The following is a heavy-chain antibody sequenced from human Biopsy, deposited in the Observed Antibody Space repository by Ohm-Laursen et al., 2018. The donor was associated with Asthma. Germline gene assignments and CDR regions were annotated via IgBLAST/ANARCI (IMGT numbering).Heavy chain of an antibody. V-gene: IGHV1-2*06. D-gene: IGHD6-13*01. J-gene: IGHJ5*02. CDR1: GYTFIGCH. Sequence: ASVKVSCKASGYTFIGCHIHWMRQAPGQGLEWMGRINPNSGGTNYAQKFQGRVTMTRDTSISTAYVEVSRLGSDDTAVYYCARGQKSAGDRWFDPWGQGTLVTVSS. CDR3: ARGQKSAGDRWFDP. CDR2: INPNSGGT.